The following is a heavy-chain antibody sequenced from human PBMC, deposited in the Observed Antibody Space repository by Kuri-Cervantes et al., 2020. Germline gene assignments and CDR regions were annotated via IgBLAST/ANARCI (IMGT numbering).Heavy chain of an antibody. D-gene: IGHD3-9*01. J-gene: IGHJ4*02. V-gene: IGHV4-38-2*02. CDR1: GYSISSGYY. Sequence: ESLKISCTVSGYSISSGYYWGWIRQPPGKGLEWIGSIYHSGSTYYNPSLKSRVTISVDTSKNQFSLKLSSVTAADTVVYYCARDFTGSDVLSDYWGQGTLVTVSS. CDR2: IYHSGST. CDR3: ARDFTGSDVLSDY.